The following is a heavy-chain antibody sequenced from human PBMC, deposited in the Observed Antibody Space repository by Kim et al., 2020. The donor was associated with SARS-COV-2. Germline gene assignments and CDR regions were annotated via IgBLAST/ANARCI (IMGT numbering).Heavy chain of an antibody. CDR3: TTDFEK. J-gene: IGHJ4*02. CDR1: GFIFSNYW. Sequence: GGSLRLSCAASGFIFSNYWMHWVRQAPGKGLMWVSRIDTDGSGTSYADSVKGRFTISRDNAKNTVYLQMNSLRAEDTAVYYCTTDFEKWGQGTLVTVSS. V-gene: IGHV3-74*01. CDR2: IDTDGSGT.